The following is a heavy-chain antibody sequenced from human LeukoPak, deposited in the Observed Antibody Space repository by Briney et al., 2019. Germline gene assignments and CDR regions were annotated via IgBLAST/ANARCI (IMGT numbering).Heavy chain of an antibody. J-gene: IGHJ4*02. Sequence: GGSLRLSCAASGFTFSTSAMNWVRQAPGKGLEWVSSISSSSSYIYYADSVKGRFTISRDNAKNSLYLQMNSLRAEDTAVYYCARAAARYSSSSPLDYWGQGTLVTVSS. CDR1: GFTFSTSA. D-gene: IGHD6-13*01. V-gene: IGHV3-21*01. CDR3: ARAAARYSSSSPLDY. CDR2: ISSSSSYI.